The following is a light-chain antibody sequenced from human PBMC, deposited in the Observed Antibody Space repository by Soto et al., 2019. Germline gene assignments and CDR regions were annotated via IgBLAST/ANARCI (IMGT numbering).Light chain of an antibody. V-gene: IGLV2-14*01. Sequence: QSVLTQPASVSGSPGQSIAISCTGTFSDVGGYDFVAWYQQHPGKAPKVIIYDVNNRPSGVSNRFFGSKSGNTASLTISGRQTDDEADYYCGSYSTSGSVVFGGGTKVTVL. CDR2: DVN. J-gene: IGLJ2*01. CDR3: GSYSTSGSVV. CDR1: FSDVGGYDF.